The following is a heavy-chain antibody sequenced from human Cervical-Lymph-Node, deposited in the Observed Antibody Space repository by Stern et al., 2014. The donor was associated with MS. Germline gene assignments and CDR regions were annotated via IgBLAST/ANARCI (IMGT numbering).Heavy chain of an antibody. V-gene: IGHV1-69*06. CDR1: GGTFSRSA. CDR2: NLPLFMTS. Sequence: QLVQSGAEVKKPGSSVKVSCKTYGGTFSRSAISWLRQAPGQGLEWMGGNLPLFMTSTYAKTFRGRVSFTADKSTKTAYMDLTNWTSEDTAVYYCARDPPEPIVMPRPGVNYWGQGTLVSVSS. J-gene: IGHJ4*02. CDR3: ARDPPEPIVMPRPGVNY. D-gene: IGHD1-26*01.